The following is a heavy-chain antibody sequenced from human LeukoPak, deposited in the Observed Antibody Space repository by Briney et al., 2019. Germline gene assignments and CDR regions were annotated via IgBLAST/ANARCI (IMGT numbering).Heavy chain of an antibody. CDR3: ARFPSRLGYGDYDAFDI. J-gene: IGHJ3*02. CDR2: IYYSGST. Sequence: PSETLSLTCTVSGGSISSYYWSWIRQPPGKGLEWIGYIYYSGSTNYNPSLKSRVTISVDTSKNQFSLKLSSVTAADTAVYYCARFPSRLGYGDYDAFDIWGQGTMVTVSS. CDR1: GGSISSYY. D-gene: IGHD4-17*01. V-gene: IGHV4-59*01.